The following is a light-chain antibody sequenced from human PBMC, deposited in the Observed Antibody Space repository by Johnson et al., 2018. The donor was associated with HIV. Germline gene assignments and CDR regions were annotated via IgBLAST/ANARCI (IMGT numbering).Light chain of an antibody. Sequence: VLTQPPSVSAAPGQKVTISCSGSSSNIGNNYVSWYQQLPGTAPKLLIYENNKRPSGIPDRFSGSKSGTSATLGITGLQTGDEADYYCGTWDNSLVPVYVFGTATKVSVL. V-gene: IGLV1-51*02. CDR2: ENN. J-gene: IGLJ1*01. CDR3: GTWDNSLVPVYV. CDR1: SSNIGNNY.